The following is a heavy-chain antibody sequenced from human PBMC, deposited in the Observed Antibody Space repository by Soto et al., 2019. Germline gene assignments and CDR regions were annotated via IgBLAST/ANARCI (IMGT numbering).Heavy chain of an antibody. J-gene: IGHJ6*02. CDR2: ISAYNGNT. CDR1: GYTFTSYG. V-gene: IGHV1-18*01. CDR3: ARDDGYSSTGYGMDV. D-gene: IGHD6-13*01. Sequence: QVQLVQSGAEVKKPGASVKVSCKASGYTFTSYGISWVRQAPGQGLEWMGWISAYNGNTNYAQKLQGRVTMTTDTSTSXAYMELRXLRSXDTAVYYRARDDGYSSTGYGMDVWGQGTTVTVSS.